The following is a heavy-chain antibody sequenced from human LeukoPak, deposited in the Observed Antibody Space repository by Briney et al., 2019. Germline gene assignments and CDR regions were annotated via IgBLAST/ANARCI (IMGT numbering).Heavy chain of an antibody. J-gene: IGHJ4*02. CDR2: IYSGGST. V-gene: IGHV3-53*01. Sequence: GGSLRLSCAASGFTFSSFSMNWLRQAPGKGLEWVSVIYSGGSTYYADSVKGRFTISRDNSENTLYLQMNSLRAEDTAVYYCTVHGVVVASGVYWGQGTLVTVSS. D-gene: IGHD2-15*01. CDR1: GFTFSSFS. CDR3: TVHGVVVASGVY.